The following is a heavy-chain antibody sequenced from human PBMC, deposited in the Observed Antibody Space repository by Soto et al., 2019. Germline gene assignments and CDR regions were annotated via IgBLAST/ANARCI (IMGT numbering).Heavy chain of an antibody. Sequence: QVQLQESGPGLVKPSQILSLTCTVSGGSISSGGYYWSWIRQHPGKGLEWIGYIYYSGSTYYNPSLKSRVTISVDTSKKQFSMKLSSVTAADTAVYYCAREWRDYYFDYWGQGTLVTVSS. V-gene: IGHV4-31*03. J-gene: IGHJ4*02. CDR3: AREWRDYYFDY. CDR1: GGSISSGGYY. CDR2: IYYSGST.